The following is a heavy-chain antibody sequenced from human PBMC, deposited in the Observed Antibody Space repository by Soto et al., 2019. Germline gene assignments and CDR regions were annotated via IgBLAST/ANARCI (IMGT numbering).Heavy chain of an antibody. CDR1: GFTFDDYA. V-gene: IGHV3-9*01. J-gene: IGHJ3*02. CDR2: ISWNSGSI. Sequence: EVQLVESGGGLVQPGRSLRLSCAASGFTFDDYAMHWVRQAPGKGLEWVSGISWNSGSIGYADSVKGRFTISRDNAKNSLYLQMNSLRAEDTALYYCAKESGVGRGSDAFDIWGQGTMVTVSS. CDR3: AKESGVGRGSDAFDI. D-gene: IGHD3-3*01.